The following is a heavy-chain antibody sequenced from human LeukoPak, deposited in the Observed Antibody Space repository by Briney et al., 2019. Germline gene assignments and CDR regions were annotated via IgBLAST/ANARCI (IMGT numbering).Heavy chain of an antibody. D-gene: IGHD4/OR15-4a*01. CDR1: GFTFSSYS. CDR3: ARRAGAYSHPYDY. Sequence: GGSLRLSCAASGFTFSSYSMNWVRQAPGKGLEWVSFIYSGGSTHYSDSVKGRFTISRDNSKNTLYLQMNSLRAEDTAVYYCARRAGAYSHPYDYWGQGTLVTVSS. V-gene: IGHV3-53*01. J-gene: IGHJ4*02. CDR2: IYSGGST.